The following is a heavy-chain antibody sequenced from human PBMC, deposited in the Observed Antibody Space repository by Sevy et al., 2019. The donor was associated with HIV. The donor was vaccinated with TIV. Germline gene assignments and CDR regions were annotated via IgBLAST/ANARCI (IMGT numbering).Heavy chain of an antibody. CDR2: INPSGGST. CDR3: ARDLASGDFQH. Sequence: ASVKVSCKASGYTFTSYYMHWVRQAPGQGLEWMGIINPSGGSTSYAQKFQGRVTMTRDTSTSTVFMELSSLRSEDTAVYYCARDLASGDFQHWGQGTLVTVSS. J-gene: IGHJ1*01. D-gene: IGHD3-10*01. CDR1: GYTFTSYY. V-gene: IGHV1-46*01.